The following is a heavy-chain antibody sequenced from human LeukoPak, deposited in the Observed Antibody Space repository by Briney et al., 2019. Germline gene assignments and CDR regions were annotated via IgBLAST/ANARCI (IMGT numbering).Heavy chain of an antibody. V-gene: IGHV4-4*07. J-gene: IGHJ5*02. Sequence: SETLSLTCTVSGGSISSYYWSWIRQPAGTGLEWIGRIYTSGSTNYNPSLKSRVTISVDKSKNQFSLKLSSVTAADTAVYYCARATMIVGWFDPWGQGTLVTVSS. CDR3: ARATMIVGWFDP. CDR2: IYTSGST. CDR1: GGSISSYY. D-gene: IGHD3-22*01.